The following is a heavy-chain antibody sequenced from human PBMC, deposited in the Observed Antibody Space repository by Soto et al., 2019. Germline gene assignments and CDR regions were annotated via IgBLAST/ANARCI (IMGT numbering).Heavy chain of an antibody. Sequence: PGESLKISCKASGFTFTDYWIAWVRQMPGKGLEWMGIIFPDDSDARYSPSFQGQVTISADRSINTAYLQMSSLRASDTAIYFCAKLPPRAQSLVRYYFDSWGQGTLVTVSS. CDR3: AKLPPRAQSLVRYYFDS. V-gene: IGHV5-51*01. CDR1: GFTFTDYW. CDR2: IFPDDSDA. J-gene: IGHJ4*02. D-gene: IGHD3-10*01.